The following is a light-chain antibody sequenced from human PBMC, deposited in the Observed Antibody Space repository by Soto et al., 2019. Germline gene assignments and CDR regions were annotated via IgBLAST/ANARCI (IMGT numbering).Light chain of an antibody. CDR3: QQRKSSIT. CDR1: QSVSSY. J-gene: IGKJ5*01. V-gene: IGKV3-11*01. CDR2: DAS. Sequence: VLTQSPATLSLSPGERATLSCRAGQSVSSYLAWYQQKPGQAPRVLIYDASHRATGIPVRFSGSGSETDFTLTISSLEPEDLAVYYCQQRKSSITFGQGTRLEIK.